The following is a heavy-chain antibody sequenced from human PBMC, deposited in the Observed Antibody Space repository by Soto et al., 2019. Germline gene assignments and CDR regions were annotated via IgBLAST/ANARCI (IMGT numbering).Heavy chain of an antibody. CDR3: ARHYNWKLNS. D-gene: IGHD1-20*01. Sequence: QPQLQESGPGLVKSSETLSLTCTVSGGSIRTSTYSWGWIRQPPGKGLEWIGSIFYSGTTYYNPSLKSRVTISVDTSKNQFSLKLNSVTAADTAVYYCARHYNWKLNSWGQGSLLTVSS. V-gene: IGHV4-39*01. J-gene: IGHJ4*02. CDR2: IFYSGTT. CDR1: GGSIRTSTYS.